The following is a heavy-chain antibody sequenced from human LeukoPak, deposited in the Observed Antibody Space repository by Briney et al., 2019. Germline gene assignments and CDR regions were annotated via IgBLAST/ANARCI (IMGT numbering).Heavy chain of an antibody. Sequence: ASVNVSCKASGYTFTGYYMHGLRQAPGQGREGMGWINPNSGGTNYAEKFQGRVMMTRDTSISTAYMELSRLRSDDTAVYYCARVIGVAGTKYYGMDVWGQGTTVTVSS. CDR1: GYTFTGYY. D-gene: IGHD6-19*01. CDR2: INPNSGGT. CDR3: ARVIGVAGTKYYGMDV. V-gene: IGHV1-2*02. J-gene: IGHJ6*02.